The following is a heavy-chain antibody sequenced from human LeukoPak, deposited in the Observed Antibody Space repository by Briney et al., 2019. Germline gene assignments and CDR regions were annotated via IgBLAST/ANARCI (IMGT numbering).Heavy chain of an antibody. CDR3: ARDAAIYDRRGYYFLW. D-gene: IGHD3-22*01. CDR1: GGTFSRYA. J-gene: IGHJ4*02. CDR2: IIPIFGTT. V-gene: IGHV1-69*13. Sequence: VASVKVSCKASGGTFSRYAISWVRQAPGQGLEWMGGIIPIFGTTNYAQKFQGRVTITADESTTTAYMELTSLRSEDTAIYYCARDAAIYDRRGYYFLWWGQGTLVTVSS.